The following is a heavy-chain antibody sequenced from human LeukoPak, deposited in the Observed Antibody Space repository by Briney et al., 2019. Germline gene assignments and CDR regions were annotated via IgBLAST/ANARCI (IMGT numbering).Heavy chain of an antibody. V-gene: IGHV3-7*01. D-gene: IGHD3-22*01. CDR2: IKQDGSEK. Sequence: QPGGSLRLSCAASGFTFSSYWMSWVRQAPGKGLEWVSNIKQDGSEKYYVDSVKGRFTISRDNAKNSLYLQMNSLRAEDTAVYYCARDRARYYYDSSGLDYWGQGTLVTVSS. CDR1: GFTFSSYW. J-gene: IGHJ4*02. CDR3: ARDRARYYYDSSGLDY.